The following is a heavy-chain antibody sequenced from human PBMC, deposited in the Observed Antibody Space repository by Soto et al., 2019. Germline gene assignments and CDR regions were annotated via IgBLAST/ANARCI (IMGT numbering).Heavy chain of an antibody. CDR3: ARQSSGSIVVVTHFDY. Sequence: LSLTFTVSGGSISSSSYYWGWIRQPPGKGLEWIGSIYYSGSTYYNPSLKSRVTISVDTSKNQFSLKLSSVTAADTAVYYCARQSSGSIVVVTHFDYWGQGTLVTVSS. D-gene: IGHD3-22*01. CDR2: IYYSGST. J-gene: IGHJ4*02. V-gene: IGHV4-39*01. CDR1: GGSISSSSYY.